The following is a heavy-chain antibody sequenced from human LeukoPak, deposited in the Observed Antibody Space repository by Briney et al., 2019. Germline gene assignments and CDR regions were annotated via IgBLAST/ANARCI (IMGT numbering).Heavy chain of an antibody. J-gene: IGHJ6*02. V-gene: IGHV1-8*01. CDR2: MNPNSGNT. D-gene: IGHD3-3*01. CDR3: ARGPPEWPTAYYYYGMDV. CDR1: GYTFTSYD. Sequence: GASVKVSCKASGYTFTSYDINWVRQATGQGLEWMGWMNPNSGNTGYAQKFQGRVTMTRNTSISTAYMELSSLRSEDTAVYYCARGPPEWPTAYYYYGMDVWGQGTTVTVSS.